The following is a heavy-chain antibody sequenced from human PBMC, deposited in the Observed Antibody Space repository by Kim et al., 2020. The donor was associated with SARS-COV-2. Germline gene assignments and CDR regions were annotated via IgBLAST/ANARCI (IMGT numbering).Heavy chain of an antibody. CDR3: ARDAVPGIAVAGFDY. J-gene: IGHJ4*02. D-gene: IGHD6-19*01. CDR2: IYYSGST. CDR1: GGSISSYY. V-gene: IGHV4-59*13. Sequence: SETLSLTCTVSGGSISSYYWSWIRQPPGKGLEWIGYIYYSGSTNYNPSLKSRVTISVDTSKNQFSLKLSSVTAADTAVYYCARDAVPGIAVAGFDYWGQGTLVTVSS.